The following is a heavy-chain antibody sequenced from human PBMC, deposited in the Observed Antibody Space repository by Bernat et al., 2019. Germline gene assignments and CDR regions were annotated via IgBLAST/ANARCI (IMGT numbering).Heavy chain of an antibody. V-gene: IGHV1-69*04. J-gene: IGHJ6*02. CDR3: TREWACTSCVCYSPTNHYYYYGMDV. Sequence: QVQLVQSGAEVKKPGSSVKVSCQASAGTFSSYAISWVRQAPGHGLEWMGRIIPILGIANYAQKFQGRVTITADKSTSTAYMELSRLRSEDMAVYYCTREWACTSCVCYSPTNHYYYYGMDVWGQGTTVTVS. CDR2: IIPILGIA. D-gene: IGHD2-8*01. CDR1: AGTFSSYA.